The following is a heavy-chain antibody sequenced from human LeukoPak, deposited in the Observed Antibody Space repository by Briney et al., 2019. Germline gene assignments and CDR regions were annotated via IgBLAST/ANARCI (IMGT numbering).Heavy chain of an antibody. V-gene: IGHV3-21*04. CDR2: ISSSSSYI. J-gene: IGHJ4*02. CDR1: GFTFSSYS. Sequence: GGSLRLSCAASGFTFSSYSMNWVRQAPGKGLEWVSSISSSSSYIYYADSVKGRFTISRDNAKNSLYLQMNRLRAEDMAFYYCARRSGNGWYYFDSWGQGTLVTVSS. D-gene: IGHD6-19*01. CDR3: ARRSGNGWYYFDS.